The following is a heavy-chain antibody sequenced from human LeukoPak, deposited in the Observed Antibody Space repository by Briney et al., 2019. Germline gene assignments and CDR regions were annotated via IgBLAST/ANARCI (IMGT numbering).Heavy chain of an antibody. J-gene: IGHJ2*01. D-gene: IGHD6-19*01. Sequence: SVKVSCKASGGTFSSYAISWVRQAPGQGLEWMGGIIPIFGTANYAQKFQGRVTITADESTSTAYMELSSLRSEDTAVYYRAREAVAGTAGHWYFDLWGRGTLVTVSS. CDR1: GGTFSSYA. CDR3: AREAVAGTAGHWYFDL. V-gene: IGHV1-69*13. CDR2: IIPIFGTA.